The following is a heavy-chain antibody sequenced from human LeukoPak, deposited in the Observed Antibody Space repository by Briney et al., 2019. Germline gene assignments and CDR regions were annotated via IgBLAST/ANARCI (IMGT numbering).Heavy chain of an antibody. J-gene: IGHJ4*02. CDR1: GFTFSSYA. CDR2: ISGSGGST. CDR3: ARATRTTVTTYFDS. D-gene: IGHD4-17*01. V-gene: IGHV3-23*01. Sequence: PGGSLRLSCAASGFTFSSYAMSWVRQAPGKGLEWVSTISGSGGSTYYADSVKGRFTISRDNSKNTLYLQMGSLRAEDMAVYYCARATRTTVTTYFDSWGQGTLVTVSS.